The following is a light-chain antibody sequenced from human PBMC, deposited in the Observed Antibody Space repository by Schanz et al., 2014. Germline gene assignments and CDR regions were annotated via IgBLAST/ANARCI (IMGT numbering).Light chain of an antibody. Sequence: QYALTQPASVSGSPGQSITISCTGTSSDVGSYNLVSWYQQHPGKAPKLMIYEGTKRPSGVSNRFSGSKSGNTASLTISGLQAEDEADYYCSSYTSSSTPNWVFGGGTKLTVL. CDR1: SSDVGSYNL. CDR2: EGT. J-gene: IGLJ3*02. CDR3: SSYTSSSTPNWV. V-gene: IGLV2-14*02.